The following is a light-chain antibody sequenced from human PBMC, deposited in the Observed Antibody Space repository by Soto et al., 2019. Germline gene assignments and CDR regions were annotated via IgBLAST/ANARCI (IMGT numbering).Light chain of an antibody. Sequence: QSALTQPASVSGSPGQSITIACTVTSSDVGGYNYVSWYQQHPGKAPKLMIYDVSNRPSGVSNRFSGSKSGNTASLTISGLQAEDEADYYCSSYTSSSTLMVFGGRTKLTVL. V-gene: IGLV2-14*01. CDR2: DVS. CDR3: SSYTSSSTLMV. J-gene: IGLJ2*01. CDR1: SSDVGGYNY.